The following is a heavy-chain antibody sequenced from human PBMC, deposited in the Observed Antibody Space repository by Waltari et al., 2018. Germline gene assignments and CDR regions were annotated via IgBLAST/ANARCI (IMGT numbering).Heavy chain of an antibody. CDR1: GGSFSGSY. D-gene: IGHD2-15*01. CDR3: ARGSPYCSGGSCYGGEYGY. Sequence: QVQLQQWGAGLLKPSETLSLTCAVYGGSFSGSYWRWIRQPPGTGLELIGEINHRESNNYNPSLKSRVTISVDTSKNQFSLKLSSVTAADTAVYYCARGSPYCSGGSCYGGEYGYWGQGTLVTVSS. CDR2: INHRESN. J-gene: IGHJ4*02. V-gene: IGHV4-34*01.